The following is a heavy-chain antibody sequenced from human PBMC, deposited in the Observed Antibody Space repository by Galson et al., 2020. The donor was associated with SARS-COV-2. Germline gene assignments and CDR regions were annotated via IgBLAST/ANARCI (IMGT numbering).Heavy chain of an antibody. Sequence: ASVKVSCKTSGYTFTSYALNWVRQAPGQGLEWIGWISAYSGETNSAQKFQGRVTMTTDTSTRTGYMELRSLNFDDTAVYYCARDIYYGSGVFGYWGQGSLVTIFS. D-gene: IGHD3-10*01. CDR2: ISAYSGET. J-gene: IGHJ4*02. V-gene: IGHV1-18*01. CDR1: GYTFTSYA. CDR3: ARDIYYGSGVFGY.